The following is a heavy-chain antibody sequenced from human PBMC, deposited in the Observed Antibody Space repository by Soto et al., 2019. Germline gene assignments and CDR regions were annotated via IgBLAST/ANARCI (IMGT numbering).Heavy chain of an antibody. CDR3: AKPPDYNWNDY. Sequence: EVQLLESGGGLVQPGGSLRLSCAASGFTFSSYAMSWVRQAPGKGLEWISAVSGSGGSTYYADSVKGRFTISRDNSKDTLYLQMNNLRAEDTAVYYCAKPPDYNWNDYWGQGTLVPVPS. V-gene: IGHV3-23*01. CDR2: VSGSGGST. D-gene: IGHD1-20*01. J-gene: IGHJ4*02. CDR1: GFTFSSYA.